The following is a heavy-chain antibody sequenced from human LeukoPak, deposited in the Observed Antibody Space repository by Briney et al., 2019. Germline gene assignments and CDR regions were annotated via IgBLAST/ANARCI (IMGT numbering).Heavy chain of an antibody. CDR2: IKQDGSEK. CDR3: ARDLPYGGYYMDV. Sequence: GGSLRLSCAASGFTFSSYWMSWVRQAPGKGLEWVANIKQDGSEKYYVDSVKGRFTISRDNAKNSLYLQMNSLRAEDTAVHYCARDLPYGGYYMDVWGKGTTVTVSS. D-gene: IGHD3-16*01. V-gene: IGHV3-7*01. J-gene: IGHJ6*03. CDR1: GFTFSSYW.